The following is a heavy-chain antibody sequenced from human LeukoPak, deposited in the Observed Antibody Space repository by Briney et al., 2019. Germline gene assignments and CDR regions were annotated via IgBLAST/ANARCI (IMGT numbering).Heavy chain of an antibody. V-gene: IGHV1-46*01. CDR3: AMGLGYGGNWGFDY. CDR1: GYTFTSYG. D-gene: IGHD4-23*01. Sequence: ASVKVSCKASGYTFTSYGISWVRQAPGQGLEWLGLINPNGGRTSYAQNFQGRVTMTRDTSTTTVYLELSSLRSEDTAVYYCAMGLGYGGNWGFDYWGQGTLVTVSS. CDR2: INPNGGRT. J-gene: IGHJ4*02.